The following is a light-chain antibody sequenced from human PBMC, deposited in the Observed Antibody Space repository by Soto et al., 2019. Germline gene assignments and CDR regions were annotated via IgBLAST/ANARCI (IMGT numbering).Light chain of an antibody. CDR3: QQYNNWPPWA. CDR2: DAS. J-gene: IGKJ1*01. Sequence: EVVMTQSPATLSVSPGERATLACRASQGVSSNLAWYQQKPGQAPRLLIYDASTRATGIPARFSGSGSGTDFTLTISSLQSEDFTLYYCQQYNNWPPWAFGQGTKVEIK. V-gene: IGKV3-15*01. CDR1: QGVSSN.